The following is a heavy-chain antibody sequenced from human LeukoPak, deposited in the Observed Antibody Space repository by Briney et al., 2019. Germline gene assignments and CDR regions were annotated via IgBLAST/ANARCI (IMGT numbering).Heavy chain of an antibody. V-gene: IGHV4-59*01. D-gene: IGHD3-22*01. CDR2: IYYSGST. CDR3: ARSRQYYYDSSGYYYVDPTPGWFDP. Sequence: PSETLSLTCTVSGGSISSYYWSWIRQPPGKGLGWIGYIYYSGSTNYNPSLKSRVTISVDTSKNQFSLKLSSVTAADTAVYYCARSRQYYYDSSGYYYVDPTPGWFDPWGQGTLVTVSS. J-gene: IGHJ5*02. CDR1: GGSISSYY.